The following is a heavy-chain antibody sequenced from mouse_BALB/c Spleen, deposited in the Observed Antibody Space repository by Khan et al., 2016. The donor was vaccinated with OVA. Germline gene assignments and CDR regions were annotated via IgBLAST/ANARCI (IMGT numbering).Heavy chain of an antibody. CDR3: ARRNYFGYTFAY. J-gene: IGHJ3*01. CDR1: GYTFTDYY. Sequence: QVQLQQSGAELARPGASVKLSCKASGYTFTDYYINWVKQRTGRGLEWIGEISPGSGDTYYNEKFKGKATLTADKYSTTAYMQLSSLTSEASAVYFCARRNYFGYTFAYWGQGTLVTVSA. D-gene: IGHD1-2*01. CDR2: ISPGSGDT. V-gene: IGHV1-77*01.